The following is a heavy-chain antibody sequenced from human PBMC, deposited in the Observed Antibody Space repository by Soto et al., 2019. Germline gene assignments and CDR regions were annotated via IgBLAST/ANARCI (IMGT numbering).Heavy chain of an antibody. CDR2: VYYNGRT. J-gene: IGHJ4*02. CDR3: ARDGSGVYFWDGPYYFDY. CDR1: GGSISTYY. Sequence: QVQLQESGPRLVKPSETLSLTCTVSGGSISTYYWSWIRQSPGKGLEWIGYVYYNGRTKYNPSLKSRVTISVDTSKNQFSLNLNSVNAADTAVYYCARDGSGVYFWDGPYYFDYWGQGILVTVSS. V-gene: IGHV4-59*01. D-gene: IGHD3-10*01.